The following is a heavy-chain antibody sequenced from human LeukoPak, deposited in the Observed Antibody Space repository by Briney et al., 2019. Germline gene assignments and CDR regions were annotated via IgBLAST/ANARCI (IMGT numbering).Heavy chain of an antibody. Sequence: GGSLRLSCAASGFTFTNAWMNWVRQAPGKGLEWVGRIKSNSDGGTTDYAAPVKGRFTISRDDSKHTVYLQMDSLKIENTAVYYCSTLLHWGQGALVTVSS. CDR2: IKSNSDGGTT. CDR3: STLLH. J-gene: IGHJ4*02. CDR1: GFTFTNAW. V-gene: IGHV3-15*07.